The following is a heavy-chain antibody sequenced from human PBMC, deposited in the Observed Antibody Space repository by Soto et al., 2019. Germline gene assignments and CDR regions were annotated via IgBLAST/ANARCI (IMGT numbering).Heavy chain of an antibody. J-gene: IGHJ6*03. CDR1: GDSISSYY. CDR2: IYFSGGT. D-gene: IGHD6-6*01. V-gene: IGHV4-59*01. Sequence: QVQLQESGPGLVKPSETLSLTCTVSGDSISSYYWSWIRQPPGKGLEWIGYIYFSGGTNYNPSLKRRVTISVDTSKNQFSLKLTSVTAADTAVYYCARNPIASRPYYYYMDVWGKGTTVTVSS. CDR3: ARNPIASRPYYYYMDV.